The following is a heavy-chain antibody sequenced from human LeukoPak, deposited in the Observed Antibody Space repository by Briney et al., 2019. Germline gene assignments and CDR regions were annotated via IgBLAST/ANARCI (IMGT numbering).Heavy chain of an antibody. D-gene: IGHD2-2*01. J-gene: IGHJ4*02. CDR2: ISSSGGHT. CDR3: AKDRSIRDVDN. Sequence: PGGSLRLSCAAAGFTFSSYAMSWVRQAPGKGLEWVAVISSSGGHTYYADFVKGRFTISRDNSKNTVHLQMNSLRVEDTAIYYCAKDRSIRDVDNWGQG. CDR1: GFTFSSYA. V-gene: IGHV3-23*01.